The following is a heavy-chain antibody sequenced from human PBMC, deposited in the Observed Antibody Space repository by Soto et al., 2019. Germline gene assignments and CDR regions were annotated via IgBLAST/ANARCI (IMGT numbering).Heavy chain of an antibody. CDR2: ISGSGGST. CDR1: GFTFSSYA. CDR3: AKDVAVVVVAATYFY. V-gene: IGHV3-23*01. D-gene: IGHD2-15*01. J-gene: IGHJ4*02. Sequence: EVQLLESGGGLVQPGGSLRLSCAASGFTFSSYAMSWVRQAPGKGLEWVSAISGSGGSTYYADSVKGRFTISRDNSKNTLYLQMNSMRAEDTAVYYCAKDVAVVVVAATYFYWGQGTMVTVSS.